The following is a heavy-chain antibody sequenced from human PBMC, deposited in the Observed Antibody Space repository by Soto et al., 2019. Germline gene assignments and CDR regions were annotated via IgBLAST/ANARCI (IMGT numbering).Heavy chain of an antibody. D-gene: IGHD3-22*01. Sequence: QVQLQESGPGLVKPSGTLSLTCAVSGGSINNSHWWSWVRQPPGKGLEWIGEIYHDESTNYNPSLKSRAIISIDKSKTRFSLQVTSVTAADTAVYYCAMNREEGSGYSVRFDYWGLGTVVTVSS. CDR2: IYHDEST. CDR3: AMNREEGSGYSVRFDY. CDR1: GGSINNSHW. V-gene: IGHV4-4*02. J-gene: IGHJ4*02.